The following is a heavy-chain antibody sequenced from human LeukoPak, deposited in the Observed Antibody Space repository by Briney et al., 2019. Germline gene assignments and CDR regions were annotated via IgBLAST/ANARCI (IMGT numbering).Heavy chain of an antibody. V-gene: IGHV3-48*04. CDR1: GLSLSSNN. CDR2: ISAGSGTV. Sequence: GGSLRLSCAASGLSLSSNNMHWVRQAPGGGLEWLSYISAGSGTVFSAGSVKGRFSISRDNAKNSLYLQMSSLGAVDTAVYYCARLYNWNDFDYWGQGTLVTVSS. CDR3: ARLYNWNDFDY. J-gene: IGHJ4*02. D-gene: IGHD1-1*01.